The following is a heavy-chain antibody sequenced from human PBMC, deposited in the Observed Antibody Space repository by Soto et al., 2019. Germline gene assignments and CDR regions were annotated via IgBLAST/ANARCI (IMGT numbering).Heavy chain of an antibody. J-gene: IGHJ6*02. CDR2: IWYDGSNK. CDR3: ASSRATGSAYYYYGMDV. Sequence: QVQLVESGGGVVQPGRSLRLSCAASGFTFSSYGMHWVRQAPGKGLEWVAVIWYDGSNKYYADSVKGRFTISRDNSKNPLYRQMNSLRAEDTAVHYCASSRATGSAYYYYGMDVWGQGTTVTVSS. CDR1: GFTFSSYG. D-gene: IGHD3-10*01. V-gene: IGHV3-33*01.